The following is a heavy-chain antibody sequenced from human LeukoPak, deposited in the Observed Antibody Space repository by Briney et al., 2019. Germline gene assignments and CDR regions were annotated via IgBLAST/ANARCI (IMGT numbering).Heavy chain of an antibody. Sequence: SETLSLTCTVSGGSIYDYYWAWIRQPPGGGLEWIGYIYYTGSANYSPSLKSRVTMSVDMSTNHFSLTLTSVTTADTAVYFCARLDRYFGVVNYWGQGTLV. CDR1: GGSIYDYY. D-gene: IGHD3-3*01. V-gene: IGHV4-59*01. J-gene: IGHJ4*02. CDR3: ARLDRYFGVVNY. CDR2: IYYTGSA.